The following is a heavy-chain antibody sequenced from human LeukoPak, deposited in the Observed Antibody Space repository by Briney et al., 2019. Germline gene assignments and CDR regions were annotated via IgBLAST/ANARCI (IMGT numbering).Heavy chain of an antibody. CDR2: INHSGST. Sequence: GSLRLSCTASGFTFSNYPMNWVRQPPGKGLEWIGEINHSGSTNYNPSLKSRVTISVDTSKNQFSLKLSSVTAADTAVYYCARKQAANTYNHFDYWGQGTLVTVSS. CDR3: ARKQAANTYNHFDY. D-gene: IGHD3-16*01. CDR1: GFTFSNYP. V-gene: IGHV4-34*01. J-gene: IGHJ4*02.